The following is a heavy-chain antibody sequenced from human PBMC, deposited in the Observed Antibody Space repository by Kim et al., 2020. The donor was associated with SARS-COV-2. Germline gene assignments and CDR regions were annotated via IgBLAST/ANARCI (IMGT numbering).Heavy chain of an antibody. Sequence: SPSLKSRVTIAVNPAKNNFSLKLSSVTAADTAVYYCARLSYAWGQRFDYWGQGTLVTVSS. D-gene: IGHD2-2*01. CDR3: ARLSYAWGQRFDY. J-gene: IGHJ4*02. V-gene: IGHV4-4*09.